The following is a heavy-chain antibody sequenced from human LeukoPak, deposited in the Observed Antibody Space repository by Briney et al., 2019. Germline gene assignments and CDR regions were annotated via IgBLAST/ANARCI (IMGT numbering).Heavy chain of an antibody. CDR1: GLTVSSNY. CDR3: ARLVTGTTVINSGWFDP. Sequence: GGSLRLSCAAPGLTVSSNYMTWVRQAPGKGLEWASAIYSGGNTYYADSVKGRFSISRDNSKNTVYLQMNSLRVEDTAVYYCARLVTGTTVINSGWFDPWGQGTLVTVSS. J-gene: IGHJ5*02. V-gene: IGHV3-66*04. D-gene: IGHD4-23*01. CDR2: IYSGGNT.